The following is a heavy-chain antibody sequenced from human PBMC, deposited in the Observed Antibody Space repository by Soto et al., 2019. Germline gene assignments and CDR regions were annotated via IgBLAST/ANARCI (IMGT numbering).Heavy chain of an antibody. CDR1: GGSISSGGYS. Sequence: SETLSLTCAVSGGSISSGGYSWSLIRQPPGKGMEWIGYIYHSGSKYYNPHLKTRVNISVDRSKNQFSMKLSSVTAADTAVYYCARFFSYGYYFDSWGQGTLVTVSS. J-gene: IGHJ4*02. D-gene: IGHD5-18*01. CDR3: ARFFSYGYYFDS. CDR2: IYHSGSK. V-gene: IGHV4-30-2*01.